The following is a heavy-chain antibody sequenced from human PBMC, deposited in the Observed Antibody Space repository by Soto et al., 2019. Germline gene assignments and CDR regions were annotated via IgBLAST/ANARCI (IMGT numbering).Heavy chain of an antibody. J-gene: IGHJ2*01. CDR2: VFHSGST. V-gene: IGHV4-38-2*01. CDR3: AREARTIAWYLDV. D-gene: IGHD1-26*01. Sequence: SETLSLTCAFSGYSISSNHYWDWIRQPPGKGLEWIGSVFHSGSTYYNPSLKSRVTMSVDTSKNQLSLTLTSVTAADTAVYYCAREARTIAWYLDVWGRGTLVIVSS. CDR1: GYSISSNHY.